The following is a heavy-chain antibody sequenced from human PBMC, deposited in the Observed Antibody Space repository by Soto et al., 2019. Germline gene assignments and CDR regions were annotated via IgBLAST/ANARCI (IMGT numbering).Heavy chain of an antibody. CDR3: VKDPPDTMVRGVIIPPGY. CDR2: ISSSGGST. V-gene: IGHV3-23*01. Sequence: GGSLRLSCEASGFTFSSYAMSWVRQAPGKGLEWVPAISSSGGSTYYADSVKGRFTISRDNSKNTLYLQLNSLRVEDTAVYYCVKDPPDTMVRGVIIPPGYWGQGTLVTVSS. D-gene: IGHD3-10*01. CDR1: GFTFSSYA. J-gene: IGHJ4*02.